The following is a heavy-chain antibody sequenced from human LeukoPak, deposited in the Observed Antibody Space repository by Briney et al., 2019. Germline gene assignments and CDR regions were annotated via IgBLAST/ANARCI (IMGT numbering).Heavy chain of an antibody. CDR1: GYIFTSNS. V-gene: IGHV1-18*04. Sequence: ASVRVSCKPSGYIFTSNSITWVRQASGQHLEWMGWISTFNGYTKYAQNLQGRITMTRDTSTRTVYLEMRNLRSDDTAVYFCARGEFYYDLWGQGTLVTVSS. CDR2: ISTFNGYT. CDR3: ARGEFYYDL. J-gene: IGHJ4*02. D-gene: IGHD3-16*01.